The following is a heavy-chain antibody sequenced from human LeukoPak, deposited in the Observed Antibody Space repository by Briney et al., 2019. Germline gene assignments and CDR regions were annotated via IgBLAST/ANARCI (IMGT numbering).Heavy chain of an antibody. D-gene: IGHD6-13*01. CDR1: GGTFTNYG. J-gene: IGHJ4*02. Sequence: ASVKVSCKASGGTFTNYGISWVRQAPGQGLEWMGWISAYNGNTNYAQKLQGRVTMTTDTSTSTAYMELRSLRSDDTAVYYCARENPRIAAPDYWGQGTLVTVSS. CDR2: ISAYNGNT. CDR3: ARENPRIAAPDY. V-gene: IGHV1-18*01.